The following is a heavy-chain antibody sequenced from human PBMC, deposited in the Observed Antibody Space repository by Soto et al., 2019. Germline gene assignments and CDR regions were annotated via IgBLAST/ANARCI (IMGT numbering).Heavy chain of an antibody. J-gene: IGHJ6*02. CDR3: AIIYCSGGSCYSDYYYGMDV. CDR2: IDPSDSYT. Sequence: PGESLKISCKGSGYSFTSYWISWVRQMPGKGLEWMGRIDPSDSYTNYSPSFQGHVTISADKSISTAYLQWSSLKASDTATYYCAIIYCSGGSCYSDYYYGMDVWGQGTTVTVSS. D-gene: IGHD2-15*01. CDR1: GYSFTSYW. V-gene: IGHV5-10-1*01.